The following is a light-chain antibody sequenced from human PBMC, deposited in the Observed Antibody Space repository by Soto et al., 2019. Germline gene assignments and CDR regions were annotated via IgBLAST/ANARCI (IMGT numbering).Light chain of an antibody. CDR2: GAS. CDR3: QQYGRSGT. CDR1: QSVSSSY. Sequence: IVLTQSPGTLALSAGEGATLSCRASQSVSSSYLAWYQQKPGQAPRLLIYGASNRATGIPDRFSGSGSGTDFTLTISRLEPEDFAVYYCQQYGRSGTFGQGTKVDI. V-gene: IGKV3-20*01. J-gene: IGKJ1*01.